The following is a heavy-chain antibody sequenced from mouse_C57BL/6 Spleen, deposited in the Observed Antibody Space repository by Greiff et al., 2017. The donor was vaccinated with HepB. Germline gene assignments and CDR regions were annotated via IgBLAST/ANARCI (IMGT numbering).Heavy chain of an antibody. Sequence: QVQLQQSGPGLVAPSQSLSITCTVSGFSLTSYGVHWVRQPPGKGLEWLVVIWSDGSTTYNSALKSRLSISKDNSKSQVFLKMNSLQTDDTAMYYCARHPYDGYYWYAMDYWGQGTSVTVSS. CDR2: IWSDGST. J-gene: IGHJ4*01. D-gene: IGHD2-3*01. V-gene: IGHV2-6-1*01. CDR1: GFSLTSYG. CDR3: ARHPYDGYYWYAMDY.